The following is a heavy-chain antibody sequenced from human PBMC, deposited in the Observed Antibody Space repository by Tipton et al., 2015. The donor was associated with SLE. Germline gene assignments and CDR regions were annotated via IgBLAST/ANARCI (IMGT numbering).Heavy chain of an antibody. D-gene: IGHD4-17*01. CDR1: GFTFDDYT. V-gene: IGHV3-43*01. CDR2: ISWDGLTT. Sequence: GSLRLSCAASGFTFDDYTMHWVRQAPGKGLEWVSLISWDGLTTYYADSVKGRFTISRDNSKNSLYLQMNSLTTEDTALYYCAKDIGGVSDYALDFDLWGRGTLVTVSS. CDR3: AKDIGGVSDYALDFDL. J-gene: IGHJ2*01.